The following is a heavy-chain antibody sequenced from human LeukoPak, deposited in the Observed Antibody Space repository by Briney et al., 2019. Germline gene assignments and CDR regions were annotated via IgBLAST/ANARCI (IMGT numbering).Heavy chain of an antibody. J-gene: IGHJ5*02. V-gene: IGHV3-23*01. D-gene: IGHD3-22*01. CDR1: GFTFSSYA. Sequence: GGSLRLSCAASGFTFSSYAMSWVRQAPGKGLEWVSAISGSGGSTYYADSVKGRFTISRDNPKNTLYLQMNSLRAEDTAVYYCAKVVTYYDSSGYYHWGQGTLVTVSS. CDR2: ISGSGGST. CDR3: AKVVTYYDSSGYYH.